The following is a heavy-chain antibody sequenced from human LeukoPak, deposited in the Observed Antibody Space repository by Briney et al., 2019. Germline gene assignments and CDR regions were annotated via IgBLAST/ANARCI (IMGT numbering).Heavy chain of an antibody. CDR2: INWNGGST. J-gene: IGHJ3*02. CDR3: ARGGYCSSTSCYDGDAFDI. CDR1: GFTFDDYG. Sequence: PGGSLRLSCAASGFTFDDYGMSWVRQAPGKGLEWVSGINWNGGSTGYADSVKGRFTISRDNAKNSLYLEMNRLRAEDTALYYCARGGYCSSTSCYDGDAFDIWGQGTMVTVSS. D-gene: IGHD2-2*03. V-gene: IGHV3-20*04.